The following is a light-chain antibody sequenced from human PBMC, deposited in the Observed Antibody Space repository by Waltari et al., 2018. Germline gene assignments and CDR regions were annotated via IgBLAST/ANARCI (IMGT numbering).Light chain of an antibody. CDR1: KLGDKY. V-gene: IGLV3-1*01. CDR3: QAWDSSTAHVV. Sequence: SYELTQPPSVSVSPGQTASITCSGDKLGDKYASWYQQKQGQSPVVVIYQNNKRPSGIPERFSGSNSGNTATLTISGTQAMDEADYYCQAWDSSTAHVVFGGGTKLTVL. J-gene: IGLJ2*01. CDR2: QNN.